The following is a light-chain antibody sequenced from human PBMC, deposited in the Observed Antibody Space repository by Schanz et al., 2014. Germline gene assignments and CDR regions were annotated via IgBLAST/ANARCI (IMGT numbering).Light chain of an antibody. CDR3: AAWDDSLNGPSWV. CDR1: SSNIGAGYD. V-gene: IGLV1-40*01. J-gene: IGLJ3*02. Sequence: QSVLTQPPSVSGAPGQRVTISCTGSSSNIGAGYDVHWYQQLPGTAPKLLIYGNSNRPSGVPDRFSGSKSGTSASLAISGLQSEDEADYYCAAWDDSLNGPSWVFGGGTKLTVL. CDR2: GNS.